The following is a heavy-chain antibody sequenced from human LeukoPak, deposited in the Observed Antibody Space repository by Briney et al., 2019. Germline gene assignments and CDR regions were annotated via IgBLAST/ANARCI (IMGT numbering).Heavy chain of an antibody. CDR2: TTGSGKTI. D-gene: IGHD2-21*01. CDR1: AFTFNSYT. V-gene: IGHV3-48*01. J-gene: IGHJ4*02. Sequence: GGSLRLSCAASAFTFNSYTMSWVRQAPGKGLEWVSYTTGSGKTIYYANSVEGRFTICRDNGKNSQYLQMSGLRAEDTAVYYCARLPTCSGNCFFRHFDLWGQGTMVSVSS. CDR3: ARLPTCSGNCFFRHFDL.